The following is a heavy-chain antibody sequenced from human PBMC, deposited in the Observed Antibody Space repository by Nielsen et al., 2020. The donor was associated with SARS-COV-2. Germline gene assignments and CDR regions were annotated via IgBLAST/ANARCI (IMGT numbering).Heavy chain of an antibody. CDR3: ARGVSSGGFDL. J-gene: IGHJ2*01. CDR1: GFTFSSYD. D-gene: IGHD6-19*01. V-gene: IGHV3-13*01. CDR2: IGTAGDT. Sequence: GESLKISCAASGFTFSSYDMHWVRQATGKGLEWVSAIGTAGDTYYPGSMKGRFTISRENAKNSLYLQMNSLRAGDTAVYYCARGVSSGGFDLWGRGTLVTVSS.